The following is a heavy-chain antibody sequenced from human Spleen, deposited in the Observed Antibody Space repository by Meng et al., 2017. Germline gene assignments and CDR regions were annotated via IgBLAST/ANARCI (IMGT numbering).Heavy chain of an antibody. D-gene: IGHD3-9*01. CDR1: GGTFSTSI. CDR3: ASRDDFLTGADY. Sequence: QVQRVMSGWGVKTPGSSVKVSCKASGGTFSTSIINWVRQAPGQGLEWVGGIVPIFGTQDHAQKFQGRVTITADKSTSTAYMELSSLRSEDTAMYYCASRDDFLTGADYWGQGSLVTVSS. CDR2: IVPIFGTQ. J-gene: IGHJ4*02. V-gene: IGHV1-69*06.